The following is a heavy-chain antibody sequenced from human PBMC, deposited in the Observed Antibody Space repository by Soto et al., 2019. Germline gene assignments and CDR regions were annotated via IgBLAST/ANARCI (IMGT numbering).Heavy chain of an antibody. J-gene: IGHJ6*02. V-gene: IGHV1-69*13. D-gene: IGHD2-15*01. CDR1: GGTFSSYA. CDR3: AGCSDGSCYSNYYYGMDV. CDR2: IIPIFGTA. Sequence: SSVKVSCKACGGTFSSYAISWVRHAPGQGLEWMGGIIPIFGTANYAQKFQGRVTITADESTSTAYMELSSLRSEDTAVYYCAGCSDGSCYSNYYYGMDVWGQGTTVTVSS.